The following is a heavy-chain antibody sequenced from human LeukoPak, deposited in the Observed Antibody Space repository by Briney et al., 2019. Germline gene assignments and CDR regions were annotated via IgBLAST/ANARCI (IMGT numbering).Heavy chain of an antibody. Sequence: GGSLRLSCAASGFTFSTFAMSWVRQAPGKGLEWVSGISGSGVGTYYADSVKGRFTISRDNSKNTLYLQMNSLSAEDTAVYYCAKDLLFLEGFDYWGQGTLVTVSS. J-gene: IGHJ4*02. D-gene: IGHD3-3*01. CDR3: AKDLLFLEGFDY. CDR1: GFTFSTFA. V-gene: IGHV3-23*01. CDR2: ISGSGVGT.